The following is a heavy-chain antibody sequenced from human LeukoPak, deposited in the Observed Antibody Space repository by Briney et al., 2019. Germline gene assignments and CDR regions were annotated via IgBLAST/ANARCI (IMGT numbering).Heavy chain of an antibody. J-gene: IGHJ4*02. Sequence: SVKVSCKASGGTFSSYAISWVRQAPGQGLEWMGRIIPILGIANYAQKFQGRVTITADKSTSTAYMELSRLRSDDTAVYYCATPGTVTTGFDYWGQGTLVTVSS. D-gene: IGHD4-17*01. CDR2: IIPILGIA. V-gene: IGHV1-69*04. CDR1: GGTFSSYA. CDR3: ATPGTVTTGFDY.